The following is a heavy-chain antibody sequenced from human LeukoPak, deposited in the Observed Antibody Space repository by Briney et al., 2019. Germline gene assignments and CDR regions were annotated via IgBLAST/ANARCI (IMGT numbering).Heavy chain of an antibody. D-gene: IGHD3-10*01. J-gene: IGHJ4*02. V-gene: IGHV3-30*04. CDR3: ARGTLWFGLGHLDY. Sequence: GRSLRLSCAASGFTFSSYAMHWVRQAPGKGLGWVAVISYDGSNKYYADSVKGRFTISRDNSKNTLYLQMNSLRAEDTAVYYCARGTLWFGLGHLDYWGQGTLVTVSS. CDR2: ISYDGSNK. CDR1: GFTFSSYA.